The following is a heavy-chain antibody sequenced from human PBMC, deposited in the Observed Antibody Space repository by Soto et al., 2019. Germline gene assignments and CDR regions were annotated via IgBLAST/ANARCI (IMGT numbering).Heavy chain of an antibody. D-gene: IGHD5-12*01. J-gene: IGHJ5*02. V-gene: IGHV4-31*03. CDR1: GGSISSGGYY. CDR2: IYYSGST. Sequence: QVQLQESGPGLVKPSQTLSLTCTVSGGSISSGGYYWSWIRQHPGKGLEWIGYIYYSGSTYYNPSLKSRVTISVDMSKNQFSLKLSSVTAADTAVYYCAREEGGGYDHRWFDPWGQGTLVTVSS. CDR3: AREEGGGYDHRWFDP.